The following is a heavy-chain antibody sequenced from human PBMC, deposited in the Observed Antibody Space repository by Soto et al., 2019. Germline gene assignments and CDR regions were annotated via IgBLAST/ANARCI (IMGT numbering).Heavy chain of an antibody. CDR3: ARVGQLFPDLDL. D-gene: IGHD3-10*01. Sequence: QVQLQQWGAGLLKPSETLSLSCSVYGTSFSNSYWSWIRQAPGKGLEWLGAINHTGSTNYKPSLKSRVTISVDASKKEFSLKLRSVTAADTAVYYCARVGQLFPDLDLWGRGTLVSVSS. CDR2: INHTGST. CDR1: GTSFSNSY. J-gene: IGHJ2*01. V-gene: IGHV4-34*01.